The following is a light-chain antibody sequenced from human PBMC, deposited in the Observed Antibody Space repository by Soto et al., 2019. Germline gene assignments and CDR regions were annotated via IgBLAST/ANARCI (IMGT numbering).Light chain of an antibody. Sequence: DIQLTQSPSFLSASVGDRVTITCRASQGISSYLAWYQQKPGKAPKLLIYAASTLQSGVPSRFSGSGSGTEFTLTISSLQPEDFATYYCQQLNSYPRTFGQGTKVEL. J-gene: IGKJ1*01. CDR1: QGISSY. CDR3: QQLNSYPRT. V-gene: IGKV1-9*01. CDR2: AAS.